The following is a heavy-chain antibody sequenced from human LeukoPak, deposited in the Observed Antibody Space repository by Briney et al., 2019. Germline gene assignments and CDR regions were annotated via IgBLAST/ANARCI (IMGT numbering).Heavy chain of an antibody. D-gene: IGHD6-19*01. V-gene: IGHV1-8*03. CDR2: MNPTSGNT. CDR1: GYTFTSYD. CDR3: ARGRGVAGTGKFDY. Sequence: ASVKVSCKASGYTFTSYDINWVRQATGQGLEWMGWMNPTSGNTGYAQKFQGRVTTTRNTSISTAYMELSSLTSEDTAVYYCARGRGVAGTGKFDYWGQGTLVTVSS. J-gene: IGHJ4*02.